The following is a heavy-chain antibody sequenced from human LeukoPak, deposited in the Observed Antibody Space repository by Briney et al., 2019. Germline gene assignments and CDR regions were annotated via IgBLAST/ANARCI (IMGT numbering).Heavy chain of an antibody. J-gene: IGHJ6*03. D-gene: IGHD2-2*02. CDR1: GFIFSSYG. V-gene: IGHV3-23*01. CDR3: AKGAAAILMGYYYYYMDV. Sequence: GGSLRLSCAVSGFIFSSYGMSWVRQAPGKGLEWVSAISGSGGSTYYADSVKGRFTISRDNSKNTLYLQMNSLRAEDTAVYYCAKGAAAILMGYYYYYMDVWGKGTTVTISS. CDR2: ISGSGGST.